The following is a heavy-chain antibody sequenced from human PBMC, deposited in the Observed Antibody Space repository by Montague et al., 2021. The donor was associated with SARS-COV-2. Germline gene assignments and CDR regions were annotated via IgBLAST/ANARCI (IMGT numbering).Heavy chain of an antibody. V-gene: IGHV4-34*01. Sequence: KKNSGTTYYNPSLKSRVIISVDTSKNQFSLKLNSVTAADAAVYYCARGDENGSGYLDVWGKGTTVIVSS. CDR2: KKNSGTT. J-gene: IGHJ6*03. D-gene: IGHD1-26*01. CDR3: ARGDENGSGYLDV.